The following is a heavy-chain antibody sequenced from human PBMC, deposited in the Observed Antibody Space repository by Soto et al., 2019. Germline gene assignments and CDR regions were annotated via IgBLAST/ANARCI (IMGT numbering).Heavy chain of an antibody. J-gene: IGHJ6*02. CDR3: ARGVLDD. Sequence: VQLVESGGGMVQPGRSLRLSCATSGLTFSTYGMHWVRQAPGKGLEWVARIWYDGGKTFYADSVKGRFTISRDNSQNTLYLQMNSLGAEDTAVYYCARGVLDDSGQGTTVTVSS. CDR2: IWYDGGKT. V-gene: IGHV3-33*01. CDR1: GLTFSTYG. D-gene: IGHD3-10*01.